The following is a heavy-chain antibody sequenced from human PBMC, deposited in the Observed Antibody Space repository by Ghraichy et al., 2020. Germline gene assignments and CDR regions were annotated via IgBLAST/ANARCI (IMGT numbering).Heavy chain of an antibody. CDR3: ARGRVGREAPRGMDV. Sequence: GGSLRLSCAASGFTFGSYGMHWVRQAPGKGLEWVAVIWYDGSNKYYADSVKGRFTISRDNSKNTLFMQMNSLRAEDTAVYYCARGRVGREAPRGMDVWGQGTTVTVSS. CDR1: GFTFGSYG. J-gene: IGHJ6*02. D-gene: IGHD5-24*01. V-gene: IGHV3-33*01. CDR2: IWYDGSNK.